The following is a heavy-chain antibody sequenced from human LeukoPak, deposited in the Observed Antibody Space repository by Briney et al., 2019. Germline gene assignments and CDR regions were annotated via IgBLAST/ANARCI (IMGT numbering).Heavy chain of an antibody. CDR1: GFTFSSYS. V-gene: IGHV3-48*02. CDR3: VLGSPFDY. Sequence: PGGSLRLSCAASGFTFSSYSMNWVRQAPGKGLEWVSYISSSRRSIYYADSVKGRFTISRDNANNSLSLQMNSLRDEDTAVYYCVLGSPFDYWGQGTLVTVSS. D-gene: IGHD3-10*01. J-gene: IGHJ4*02. CDR2: ISSSRRSI.